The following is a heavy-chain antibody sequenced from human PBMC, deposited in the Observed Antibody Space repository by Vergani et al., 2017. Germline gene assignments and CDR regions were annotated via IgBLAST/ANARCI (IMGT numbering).Heavy chain of an antibody. Sequence: EVQLVESGGDLVQPGGSLRLSCEVSGFTFNNYKMKWVRQAPGKGLEWIAYISSRSDTTFYADSVKGRFTISRDNAKNSLYLQINRLRDEDTGVYYCARVAGTPPHDYYYYMDVWGKGTTVTVSS. CDR3: ARVAGTPPHDYYYYMDV. J-gene: IGHJ6*03. D-gene: IGHD2-15*01. CDR1: GFTFNNYK. CDR2: ISSRSDTT. V-gene: IGHV3-48*02.